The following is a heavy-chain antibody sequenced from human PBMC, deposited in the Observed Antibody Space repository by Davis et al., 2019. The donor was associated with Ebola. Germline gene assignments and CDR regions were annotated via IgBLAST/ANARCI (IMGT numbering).Heavy chain of an antibody. Sequence: GESLKISCAASGFTFSSYSMNWVRQAPGKGLEWVSYISSSSSTIYYADSVKGRFTISRDNAKNSLYLQMNSLRDEDTAVYYCAGEVTIFGVVIMEGLFDPWGQGTLVTVSS. D-gene: IGHD3-3*01. CDR3: AGEVTIFGVVIMEGLFDP. J-gene: IGHJ5*02. V-gene: IGHV3-48*02. CDR1: GFTFSSYS. CDR2: ISSSSSTI.